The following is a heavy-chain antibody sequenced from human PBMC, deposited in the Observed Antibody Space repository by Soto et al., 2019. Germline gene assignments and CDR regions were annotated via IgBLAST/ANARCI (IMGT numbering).Heavy chain of an antibody. CDR3: AGDWGPYWFDP. J-gene: IGHJ5*02. CDR2: IYHGGTT. V-gene: IGHV4-61*01. D-gene: IGHD3-16*01. CDR1: GDSLSGRTKY. Sequence: PSETLSLTCTVSGDSLSGRTKYWYWVRQPPGKDLEWIGYIYHGGTTKYNLSLKSRVTISQDTSKNQFSLEIHSVVPSDTAVYYCAGDWGPYWFDPWGQGILVTVSS.